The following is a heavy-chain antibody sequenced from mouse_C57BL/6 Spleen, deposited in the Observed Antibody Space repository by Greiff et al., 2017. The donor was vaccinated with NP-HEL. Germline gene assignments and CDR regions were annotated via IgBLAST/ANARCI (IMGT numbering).Heavy chain of an antibody. V-gene: IGHV1-55*01. CDR3: ARGGDY. CDR2: IDPGSGGT. CDR1: GYTFTSYW. Sequence: VQLQQPGAELVVPGASVKLSCKASGYTFTSYWMHWVKQRPGQGLEWIGEIDPGSGGTNYNEKFKGKATLTADKSSSTAYMQLSSLTSEDSAVYFCARGGDYWGQGTSVTVSS. J-gene: IGHJ4*01.